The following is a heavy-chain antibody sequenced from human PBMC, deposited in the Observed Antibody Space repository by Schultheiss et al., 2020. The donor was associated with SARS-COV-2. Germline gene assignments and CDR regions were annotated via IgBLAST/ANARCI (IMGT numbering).Heavy chain of an antibody. J-gene: IGHJ6*02. V-gene: IGHV3-23*01. Sequence: GGSLRLSCAASGFTFSSHAMGWVRQAPGEGLEWVSGISAGGGGTHYADSVKGRFIVSRDNSGNTLYLQMNSLRAEDTAVYYCAKDPLAYYYGMDVWGQGTTVTVSS. CDR2: ISAGGGGT. CDR3: AKDPLAYYYGMDV. CDR1: GFTFSSHA.